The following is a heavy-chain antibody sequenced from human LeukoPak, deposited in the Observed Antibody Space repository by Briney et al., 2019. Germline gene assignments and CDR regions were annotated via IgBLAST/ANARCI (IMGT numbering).Heavy chain of an antibody. CDR1: GYTFTGYY. J-gene: IGHJ3*02. V-gene: IGHV1-2*02. D-gene: IGHD3-9*01. CDR2: INPNSGDT. CDR3: ARGFDWGDIDI. Sequence: ASVKVSCKASGYTFTGYYMHWARQAPGQGLEWMGWINPNSGDTNYAQKFQGRVTMTRDTSISTAYMELTRLRSDDTAVYYCARGFDWGDIDIWGQGTMVTVSS.